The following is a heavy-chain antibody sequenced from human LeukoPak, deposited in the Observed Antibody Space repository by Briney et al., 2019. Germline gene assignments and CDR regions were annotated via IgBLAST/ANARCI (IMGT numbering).Heavy chain of an antibody. Sequence: ASVKVSCKASGYTFTSYYMHWVRQAPGQGLEWMGIINPSGGSTSYARKFQGRVTMTRDTSTSTVYMELSSLRSEDTAVYYCARDPVGATLYYYYGMDVWGQGTTVTVSS. CDR2: INPSGGST. D-gene: IGHD1-26*01. J-gene: IGHJ6*02. V-gene: IGHV1-46*01. CDR3: ARDPVGATLYYYYGMDV. CDR1: GYTFTSYY.